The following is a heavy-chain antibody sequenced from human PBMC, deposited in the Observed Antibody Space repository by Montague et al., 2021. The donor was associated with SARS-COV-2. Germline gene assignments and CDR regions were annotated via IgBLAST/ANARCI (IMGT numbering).Heavy chain of an antibody. CDR2: LATSGST. CDR3: GTLTVGGSGRGS. Sequence: TLSLTCTVSGGSVSSESHHWSWIRQPAGKGLKWIGQLATSGSTNYNPSLKGRATISIDTSKNQFSLKLTSVTAADTAMYYCGTLTVGGSGRGSWGQGTLVTVSS. J-gene: IGHJ4*02. CDR1: GGSVSSESHH. D-gene: IGHD3-10*01. V-gene: IGHV4-61*09.